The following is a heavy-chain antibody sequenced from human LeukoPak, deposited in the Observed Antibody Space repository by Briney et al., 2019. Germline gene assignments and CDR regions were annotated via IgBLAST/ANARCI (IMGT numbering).Heavy chain of an antibody. CDR1: GYTFTSYY. J-gene: IGHJ4*02. V-gene: IGHV1-46*01. Sequence: ASVKVSCKASGYTFTSYYMHWVRQAPGQGLEWMGIINPSGGSTSYAQKFQGRVTMTRDTSTSTVYMELSSLRSEDTAVYYCARDFNGGSRPPRACYFDYWGQGTLVTVSS. D-gene: IGHD2-15*01. CDR3: ARDFNGGSRPPRACYFDY. CDR2: INPSGGST.